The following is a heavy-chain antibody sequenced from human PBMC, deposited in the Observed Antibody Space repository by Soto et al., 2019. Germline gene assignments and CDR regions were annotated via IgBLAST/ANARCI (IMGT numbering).Heavy chain of an antibody. CDR3: AKTVLLDTGFDP. Sequence: GSLRLSCAASVFTFSSYAMSWVRQAPGKGLEWVSAISGSGGSTYYADSVKGRFTISRDNSKNTLYLQMNSLRAEDTAVYYCAKTVLLDTGFDPWGQGTLVTVSS. CDR1: VFTFSSYA. CDR2: ISGSGGST. J-gene: IGHJ5*01. D-gene: IGHD5-18*01. V-gene: IGHV3-23*01.